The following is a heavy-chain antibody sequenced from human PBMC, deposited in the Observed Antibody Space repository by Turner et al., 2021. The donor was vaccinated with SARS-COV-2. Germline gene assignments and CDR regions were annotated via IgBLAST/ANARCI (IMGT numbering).Heavy chain of an antibody. CDR2: IRWRDKT. CDR3: ARRPGSYSGFDY. CDR1: GGSISSSSYF. D-gene: IGHD1-26*01. V-gene: IGHV4-39*01. J-gene: IGHJ4*02. Sequence: QPQLQEPRPGQVKAPETLSPTCTVSGGSISSSSYFWGWIRQSPGKGRDWIGSIRWRDKTYYNASHSGRVTISLDTSKNEFTMNLRSLAVADTAVYYCARRPGSYSGFDYWGQGIPVTVSS.